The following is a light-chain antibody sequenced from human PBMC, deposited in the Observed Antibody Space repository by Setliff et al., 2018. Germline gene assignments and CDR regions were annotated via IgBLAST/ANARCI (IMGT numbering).Light chain of an antibody. J-gene: IGLJ1*01. V-gene: IGLV2-14*01. Sequence: QSALAQPASVSGSPGQSITISCSGTSSDVGSYDFVSWYQQCPGKAPKLIIYDVSSRPSGVSNRFSGSKAGNTASLTISGLQAEDEADYYCSAYTSSSTYVFGIGTKVTVL. CDR1: SSDVGSYDF. CDR2: DVS. CDR3: SAYTSSSTYV.